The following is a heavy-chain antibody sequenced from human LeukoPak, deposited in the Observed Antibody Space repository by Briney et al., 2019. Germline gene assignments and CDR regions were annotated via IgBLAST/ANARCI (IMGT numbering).Heavy chain of an antibody. D-gene: IGHD2-15*01. J-gene: IGHJ1*01. CDR2: ISSSSSYI. Sequence: GGSLRLSCAASGFTFSSYSMNWVRQAPGKGLEWVSSISSSSSYIYYADSVKGRFTISRDNAKNSLYLQMNSLRAEDTAVYYCAKDRHQVVAATQEYFQHWGQGTLVTVSS. V-gene: IGHV3-21*01. CDR3: AKDRHQVVAATQEYFQH. CDR1: GFTFSSYS.